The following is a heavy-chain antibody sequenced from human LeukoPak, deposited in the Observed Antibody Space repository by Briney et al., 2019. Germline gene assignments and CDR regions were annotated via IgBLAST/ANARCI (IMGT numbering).Heavy chain of an antibody. CDR2: MNPNSDNT. Sequence: ASVKVSCKASGYTFTSYDINWVRQATGQGLEWMGWMNPNSDNTGYAQKFQGRVTITRNTSISTAYMELSSLRSEDTAVYYCASAVRYSSSSKRRRYYYHMDVWGKGTTVTVSS. J-gene: IGHJ6*03. V-gene: IGHV1-8*01. CDR3: ASAVRYSSSSKRRRYYYHMDV. CDR1: GYTFTSYD. D-gene: IGHD6-6*01.